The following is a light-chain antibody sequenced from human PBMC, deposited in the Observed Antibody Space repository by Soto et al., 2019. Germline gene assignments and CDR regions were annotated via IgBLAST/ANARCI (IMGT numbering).Light chain of an antibody. CDR1: QSISSS. V-gene: IGKV3-15*01. CDR2: GTT. Sequence: EIVMTQSAATLSVSPGERATLSCRASQSISSSLAWYQQRPGQAPRLLIYGTTTRAAGVPSRFSGSGSGAEFTLTISSLQSEDFAFYYCQQYNNWPKTFGQGTKV. CDR3: QQYNNWPKT. J-gene: IGKJ1*01.